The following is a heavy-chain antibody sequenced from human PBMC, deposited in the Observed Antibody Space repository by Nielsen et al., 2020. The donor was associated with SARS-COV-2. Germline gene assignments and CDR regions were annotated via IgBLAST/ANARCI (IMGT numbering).Heavy chain of an antibody. CDR3: ARDWSRAFDV. CDR1: GFTFSSYS. V-gene: IGHV3-7*01. CDR2: IKPDGSEK. Sequence: GESLKISCAASGFTFSSYSMNWVRQVPGKGLEWVADIKPDGSEKVYVDSVKGRFTISRDNAKNSMSLQMNSLRVEDTAVYYCARDWSRAFDVWGQGTMVTVSS. J-gene: IGHJ3*01.